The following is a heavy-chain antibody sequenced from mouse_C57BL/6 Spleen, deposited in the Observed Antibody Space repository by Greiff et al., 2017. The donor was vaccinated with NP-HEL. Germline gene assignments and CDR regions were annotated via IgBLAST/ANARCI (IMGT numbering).Heavy chain of an antibody. CDR2: IYPGSGST. CDR1: GYTFTSYW. D-gene: IGHD2-5*01. Sequence: QVQLQQPGAELVKPGASVKMSCKASGYTFTSYWITWVKQRPGQGLEWIGDIYPGSGSTNYNEKFKSKATLTVDTSSSTAYMQLSSLTSEDSAVDYCARREYSNYRFAYWGQGTLVTVSA. J-gene: IGHJ3*01. CDR3: ARREYSNYRFAY. V-gene: IGHV1-55*01.